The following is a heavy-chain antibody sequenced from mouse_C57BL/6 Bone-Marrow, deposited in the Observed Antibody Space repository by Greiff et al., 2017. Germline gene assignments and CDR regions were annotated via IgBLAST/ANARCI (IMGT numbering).Heavy chain of an antibody. J-gene: IGHJ1*03. V-gene: IGHV5-4*03. CDR3: ANYGSSRYWYFDV. CDR1: GFTFSSYA. CDR2: ISDGGSHT. Sequence: EVKLMESGGGLVKPGGSLKLSCAASGFTFSSYAMSWVRQTPEKRLEWVATISDGGSHTYYPDNVKGRFTISRDTAKNNLYLQMSHLKSEDTAMYYWANYGSSRYWYFDVWGTGTTVTVSS. D-gene: IGHD1-1*01.